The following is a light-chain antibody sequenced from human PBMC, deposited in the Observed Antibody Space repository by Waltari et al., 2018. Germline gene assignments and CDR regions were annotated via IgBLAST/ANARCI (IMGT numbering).Light chain of an antibody. CDR3: QQYGSSPLT. CDR1: QSISSRS. V-gene: IGKV3-20*01. Sequence: DIVLTQSPGTLSLSPGERANLSCRASQSISSRSLAWYQQKPGQAPRLLIDGASSRATGIPDRFSGSGSGTDFTLTISRLEPEDFAVFYCQQYGSSPLTFGPGTKVDIK. J-gene: IGKJ3*01. CDR2: GAS.